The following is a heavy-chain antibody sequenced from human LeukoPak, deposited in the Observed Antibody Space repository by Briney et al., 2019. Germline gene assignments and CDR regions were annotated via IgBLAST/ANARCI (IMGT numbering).Heavy chain of an antibody. CDR1: GGSISNTNW. CDR2: VNLQGST. J-gene: IGHJ4*02. CDR3: ARGPVVAANWLFDY. Sequence: SGTLSLTYGVSGGSISNTNWWTWVRQPPGKGLEWIGEVNLQGSTNYNPSLKSRVAISVDTSKNQFSLKLSSVAAADTAVYYCARGPVVAANWLFDYWGQGTLVTVSS. V-gene: IGHV4-4*02. D-gene: IGHD2-15*01.